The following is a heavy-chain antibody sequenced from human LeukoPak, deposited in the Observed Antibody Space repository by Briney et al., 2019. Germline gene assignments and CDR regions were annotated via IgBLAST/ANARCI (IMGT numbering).Heavy chain of an antibody. CDR3: ARVQSEVGAYPY. D-gene: IGHD1-26*01. CDR2: ISSSGSTI. CDR1: GFTFSSYE. J-gene: IGHJ4*02. Sequence: SGGSLRLSCAASGFTFSSYEMNWVRQAPGKGLEWVSYISSSGSTIYYADSVKGRFTISRDNAMNSLYLQMNSLRAEDTAVYYCARVQSEVGAYPYWGQGTLVTVSS. V-gene: IGHV3-48*03.